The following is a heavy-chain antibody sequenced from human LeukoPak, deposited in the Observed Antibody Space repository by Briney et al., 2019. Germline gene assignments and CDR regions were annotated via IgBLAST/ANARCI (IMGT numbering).Heavy chain of an antibody. CDR1: GGSFSGYY. Sequence: SETLSLTCAVYGGSFSGYYWSWIRQPPGKGPEWIGEINHSGSTNYNPSLKSRVTISVDTSKNQFSLKLSSVTAADTAVYYCARVEEVVGVNWFDSWGQGTLVTVSS. J-gene: IGHJ5*01. CDR2: INHSGST. V-gene: IGHV4-34*01. CDR3: ARVEEVVGVNWFDS. D-gene: IGHD1-26*01.